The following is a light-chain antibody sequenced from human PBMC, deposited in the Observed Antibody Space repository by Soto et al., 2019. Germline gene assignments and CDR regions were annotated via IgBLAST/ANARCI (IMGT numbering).Light chain of an antibody. CDR1: QDISSW. V-gene: IGKV1D-12*01. CDR2: ATP. J-gene: IGKJ4*01. CDR3: QQADSFPLT. Sequence: DIQMTQSPSSVSASVGDRVFITCRASQDISSWLAWYQQKPGKAPKLLIYATPRLKSGVPSRFSGSTSGTDFTLTISILQPEDFATYYCQQADSFPLTFGGGTKVEIK.